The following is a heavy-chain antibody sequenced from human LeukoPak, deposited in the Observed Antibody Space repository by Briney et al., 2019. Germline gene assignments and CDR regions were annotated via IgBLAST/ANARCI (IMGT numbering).Heavy chain of an antibody. D-gene: IGHD6-13*01. CDR1: GFTFSSYG. CDR2: IPYDGSNK. CDR3: AKVSYAAAAGEHDY. J-gene: IGHJ4*02. Sequence: GGSLRLSCAASGFTFSSYGMHWVRQAPGKGLEWVAVIPYDGSNKYYADSVKGRFTISRDNSKNTLYLQMNSLRAEDTAVYYCAKVSYAAAAGEHDYWGQGTLVTVSS. V-gene: IGHV3-30*18.